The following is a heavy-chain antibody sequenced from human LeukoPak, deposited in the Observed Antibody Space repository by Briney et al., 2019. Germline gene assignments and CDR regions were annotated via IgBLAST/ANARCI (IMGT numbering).Heavy chain of an antibody. CDR3: TRGEYRSSSGFDY. J-gene: IGHJ4*02. D-gene: IGHD6-6*01. Sequence: GGSLRLACAASGFTFSSYGMHWVRQAQGEGLGWGVVIWYDGSKKYYADSVKSRFTISRDNSKNTLYLQMNSLRAEDTAVYYCTRGEYRSSSGFDYWGQGTLVTVSS. CDR1: GFTFSSYG. CDR2: IWYDGSKK. V-gene: IGHV3-33*01.